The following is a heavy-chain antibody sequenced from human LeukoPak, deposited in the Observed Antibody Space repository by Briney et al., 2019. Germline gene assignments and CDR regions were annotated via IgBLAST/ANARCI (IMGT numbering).Heavy chain of an antibody. CDR2: IYYSGST. CDR3: ARRGYCSSTSCYRHWFDP. V-gene: IGHV4-31*03. J-gene: IGHJ5*02. CDR1: GGSISSGGYY. Sequence: SETLSLTCTVSGGSISSGGYYWSWIRQHPGKGLEWIGYIYYSGSTYYNPSLKSRVTISVDTSKNQFSLKLSSVTAADTAVYYCARRGYCSSTSCYRHWFDPWGQGTLVTVSS. D-gene: IGHD2-2*01.